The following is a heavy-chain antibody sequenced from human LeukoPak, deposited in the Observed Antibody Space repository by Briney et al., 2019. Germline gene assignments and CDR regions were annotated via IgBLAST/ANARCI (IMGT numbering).Heavy chain of an antibody. CDR2: MNPKSGNT. D-gene: IGHD1-1*01. CDR1: GFTFTNYD. V-gene: IGHV1-8*01. J-gene: IGHJ5*02. CDR3: ARGPSLHTNWVGGRWFDP. Sequence: GGSLRLSCAASGFTFTNYDINWVRQATGQGLEWMGWMNPKSGNTGCAQKLQGRVTMTRNNSISTAYMELSSLRSEDTAMYFCARGPSLHTNWVGGRWFDPWGQGTRVTVSS.